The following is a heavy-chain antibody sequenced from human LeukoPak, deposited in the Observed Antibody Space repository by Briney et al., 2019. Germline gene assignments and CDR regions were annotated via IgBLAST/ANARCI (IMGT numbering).Heavy chain of an antibody. V-gene: IGHV3-7*01. Sequence: GGSLRLSCAASGFSFSSYGMSWVRQAPGKGLEWVASIKHDGSEAYYVDSVKGRFTISRDNAKSSLYLQMHSLRADDTAVYYCAKDASGYYYTSGLVDFWGRGTLLIVSS. J-gene: IGHJ4*02. D-gene: IGHD3-22*01. CDR2: IKHDGSEA. CDR3: AKDASGYYYTSGLVDF. CDR1: GFSFSSYG.